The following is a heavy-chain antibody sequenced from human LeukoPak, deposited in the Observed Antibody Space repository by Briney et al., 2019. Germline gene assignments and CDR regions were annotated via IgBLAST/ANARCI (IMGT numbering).Heavy chain of an antibody. V-gene: IGHV1-69*13. D-gene: IGHD3-10*01. Sequence: SVKVSCKASGGTFSSYAISWVRQAPGQGLEWMGGIIPIFGTANYAQKFQGRVTITADESTSTAYMELSSLRSEDTAAYYCARDSGRTYYFDYWGQGTLVTVSS. CDR2: IIPIFGTA. CDR1: GGTFSSYA. J-gene: IGHJ4*02. CDR3: ARDSGRTYYFDY.